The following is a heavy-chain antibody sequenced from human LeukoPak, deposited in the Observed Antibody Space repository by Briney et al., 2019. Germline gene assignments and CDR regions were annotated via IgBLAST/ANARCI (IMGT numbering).Heavy chain of an antibody. V-gene: IGHV3-7*01. D-gene: IGHD6-19*01. J-gene: IGHJ6*03. Sequence: GGSLRLSCAASGFTFSSYWMSWVRQAPGKGLEWVANIKRDGSGKYYVDSVKGRFTISRDNAKNSLYLQMNSLRAEDTAVYYCARDRYGSAYYMDVWGKGTTVTVSS. CDR2: IKRDGSGK. CDR1: GFTFSSYW. CDR3: ARDRYGSAYYMDV.